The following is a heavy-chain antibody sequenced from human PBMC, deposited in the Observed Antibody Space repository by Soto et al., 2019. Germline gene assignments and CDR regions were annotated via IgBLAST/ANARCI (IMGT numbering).Heavy chain of an antibody. Sequence: LRLSCAASGFTFSSYSMNWVRQAPGKGLEWVSSISSSSSYIYYADSVKGRFTISRDNAKNSLYLQMNSLRAEDTAVYYCARDLSSRGPFDYWGQGTLVTVSS. D-gene: IGHD6-13*01. J-gene: IGHJ4*02. CDR2: ISSSSSYI. V-gene: IGHV3-21*01. CDR1: GFTFSSYS. CDR3: ARDLSSRGPFDY.